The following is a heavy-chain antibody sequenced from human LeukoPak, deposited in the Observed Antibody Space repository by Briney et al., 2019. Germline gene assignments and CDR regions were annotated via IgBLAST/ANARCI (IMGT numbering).Heavy chain of an antibody. CDR2: IWYDGSNK. Sequence: PGGSLRLSCAASGFTFSSYGMHWVRQAPGKGLEWVAVIWYDGSNKYYADSVKGRFTISRDNSKNTLYLQMNSLRAEDTAVYYCARVCGDCYYYGMDVWGKRTTVTLSS. D-gene: IGHD2-21*01. CDR1: GFTFSSYG. V-gene: IGHV3-33*01. J-gene: IGHJ6*04. CDR3: ARVCGDCYYYGMDV.